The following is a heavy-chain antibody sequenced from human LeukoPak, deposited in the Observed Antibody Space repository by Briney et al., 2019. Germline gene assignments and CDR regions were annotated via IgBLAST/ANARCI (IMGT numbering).Heavy chain of an antibody. Sequence: PGGSLRLSCAASGFTFDDYAMRWVRQAPGKGLEWVSGINWNSGSVGYADSVKGRFTISRDNAKNSLYLQMNGLRAEDMALYYCARAQLNYYYDTRGYFFDNWGQGTLVTVST. CDR1: GFTFDDYA. J-gene: IGHJ4*02. V-gene: IGHV3-9*03. CDR2: INWNSGSV. D-gene: IGHD3-22*01. CDR3: ARAQLNYYYDTRGYFFDN.